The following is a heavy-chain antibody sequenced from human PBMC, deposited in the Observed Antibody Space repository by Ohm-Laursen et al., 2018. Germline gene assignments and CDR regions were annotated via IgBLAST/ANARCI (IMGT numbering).Heavy chain of an antibody. Sequence: GESLRISCKGSGYIFNNNWLAWVRQMPGKGLEWTGIIYPGDSETRYSPSFQGQVTFSADKSISTAYVQWSSLKASDTAMYFCARVRDGYKYYYYYGLDVWGQGTTVTVSS. D-gene: IGHD5-24*01. CDR3: ARVRDGYKYYYYYGLDV. V-gene: IGHV5-51*01. CDR2: IYPGDSET. CDR1: GYIFNNNW. J-gene: IGHJ6*02.